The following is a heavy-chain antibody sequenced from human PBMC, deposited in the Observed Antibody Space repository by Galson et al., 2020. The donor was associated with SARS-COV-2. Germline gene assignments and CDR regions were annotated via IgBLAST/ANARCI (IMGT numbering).Heavy chain of an antibody. V-gene: IGHV4-31*03. CDR1: GGSISSGGYY. D-gene: IGHD3-22*01. J-gene: IGHJ6*02. CDR2: MYYSGSI. CDR3: ARAKIGKNYYDRSGFIDYYGLNV. Sequence: SETLSLTCSVSGGSISSGGYYWTWIRQLPGKGLEWIGHMYYSGSIYKNQSLRSRLRMSVDTSQNQFSLELSSVTAADTAVYYCARAKIGKNYYDRSGFIDYYGLNVWGQGTTVTVSS.